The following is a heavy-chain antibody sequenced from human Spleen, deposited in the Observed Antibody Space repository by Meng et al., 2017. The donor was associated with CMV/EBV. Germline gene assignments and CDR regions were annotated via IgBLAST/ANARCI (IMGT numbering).Heavy chain of an antibody. V-gene: IGHV3-23*03. J-gene: IGHJ4*02. D-gene: IGHD3-22*01. CDR2: IYTGGTST. CDR3: AKDRGYYDSSGYLI. CDR1: GFTFSSYA. Sequence: SGFTFSSYAMSWVRQAPGKGLEWVSLIYTGGTSTYYADSVKGRFTISRDDSKSTLYLQMNSLRDEDTAVYYCAKDRGYYDSSGYLIWGQGTLVTVSS.